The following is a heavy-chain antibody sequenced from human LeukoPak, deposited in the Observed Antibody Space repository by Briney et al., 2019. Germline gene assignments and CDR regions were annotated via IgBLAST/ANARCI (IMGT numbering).Heavy chain of an antibody. V-gene: IGHV1-2*02. J-gene: IGHJ4*02. CDR1: GYTFTGYY. CDR2: INPNSGGT. CDR3: ARVLYDSSGYYYGMPDY. Sequence: ASVKVSCKASGYTFTGYYMHWVRQAPGQGLEWMGWINPNSGGTNYAQKFQGRVTTTRDTSISTAYMELSRLRSDDTAVYYCARVLYDSSGYYYGMPDYWGQGTLVTVSS. D-gene: IGHD3-22*01.